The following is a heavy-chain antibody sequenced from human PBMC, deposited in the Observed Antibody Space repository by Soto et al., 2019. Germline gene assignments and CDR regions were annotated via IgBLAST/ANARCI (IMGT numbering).Heavy chain of an antibody. CDR1: GGSISSGDYY. D-gene: IGHD2-2*01. V-gene: IGHV4-30-4*01. J-gene: IGHJ6*02. CDR3: ARDIVVVPAASGNGMDV. Sequence: SETLSLTCTVSGGSISSGDYYWSWICQPPGKGLEWIGYIYYSGSTYYNPSLKSRVTISVDTSKNQFSLKLSSVTAADTAVYYCARDIVVVPAASGNGMDVWGQGTTVTVSS. CDR2: IYYSGST.